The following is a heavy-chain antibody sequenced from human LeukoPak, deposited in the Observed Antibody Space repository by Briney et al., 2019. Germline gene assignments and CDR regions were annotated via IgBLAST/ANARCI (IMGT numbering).Heavy chain of an antibody. CDR1: GFTFSSYA. J-gene: IGHJ4*02. V-gene: IGHV3-30*03. Sequence: GKSLRLSCAASGFTFSSYAMHWVRQAPGKGLEWVIVLSYDGTNEYSADSVKGRFTISRDNSKNTLYLQMSSLRSEDTAVYYCATGDYYDSSGYFNWGQGTLVTVSS. CDR3: ATGDYYDSSGYFN. D-gene: IGHD3-22*01. CDR2: LSYDGTNE.